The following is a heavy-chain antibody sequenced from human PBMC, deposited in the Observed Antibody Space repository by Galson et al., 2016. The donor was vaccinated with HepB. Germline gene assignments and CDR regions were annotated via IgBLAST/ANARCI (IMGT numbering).Heavy chain of an antibody. Sequence: LRLSCAASGFTFSHHPMHWVRQAPGKGLQWIAHISYDGSDIFLVDAVKGRFTISRDNSNGTLYLHMTNLRPEDTALYFCARDFYSYGSGSFNWFFDLWGRGTPVTVSS. CDR2: ISYDGSDI. D-gene: IGHD3-10*01. V-gene: IGHV3-30*04. CDR3: ARDFYSYGSGSFNWFFDL. J-gene: IGHJ2*01. CDR1: GFTFSHHP.